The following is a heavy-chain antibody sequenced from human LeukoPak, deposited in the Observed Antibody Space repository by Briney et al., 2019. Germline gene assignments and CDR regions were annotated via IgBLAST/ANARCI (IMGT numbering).Heavy chain of an antibody. CDR2: ICSSGSTI. CDR3: ASYCIGGSCYKD. D-gene: IGHD2-15*01. CDR1: GFTFSDYY. J-gene: IGHJ4*02. V-gene: IGHV3-11*01. Sequence: GGSLRLSCAASGFTFSDYYMSWIRQAPGKGVEWVSYICSSGSTIYYADSVRGGFTISRDDAKNSLYLQMNSLRAEDTAVYYCASYCIGGSCYKDWGQGTLVTVSS.